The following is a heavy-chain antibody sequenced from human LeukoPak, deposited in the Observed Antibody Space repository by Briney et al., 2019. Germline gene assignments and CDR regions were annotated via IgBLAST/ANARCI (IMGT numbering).Heavy chain of an antibody. CDR2: ISSSSSYI. CDR1: GFTFSDYY. Sequence: GGSLRLSCAASGFTFSDYYMSWIRQAPGKGLEWVSSISSSSSYIYYADSVKGRFTISRDNAKNSLYLQMNSLRAEDTAVYYCARELGYGFWSGYEDYYYGMDVWGQGTTVTVSS. J-gene: IGHJ6*02. D-gene: IGHD3-3*01. CDR3: ARELGYGFWSGYEDYYYGMDV. V-gene: IGHV3-11*06.